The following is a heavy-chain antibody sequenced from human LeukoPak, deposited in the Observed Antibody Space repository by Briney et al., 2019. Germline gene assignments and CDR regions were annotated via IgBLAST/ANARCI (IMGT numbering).Heavy chain of an antibody. V-gene: IGHV3-7*01. CDR1: GFTFSSYW. Sequence: PGGSLRLSCAASGFTFSSYWMSWVRQAPGEGPEWVANIKQDGSEKYYVDSVKGRFTISRDNAKNSLYLQMNSLRAEDTAVYYCARDRGSSDSYYYYYYYMDVWGKGTTVTVSS. CDR3: ARDRGSSDSYYYYYYYMDV. J-gene: IGHJ6*03. CDR2: IKQDGSEK. D-gene: IGHD6-6*01.